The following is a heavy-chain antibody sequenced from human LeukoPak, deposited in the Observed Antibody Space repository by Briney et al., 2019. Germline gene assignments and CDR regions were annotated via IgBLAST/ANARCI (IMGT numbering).Heavy chain of an antibody. CDR2: ISSGSRYI. Sequence: GGSLRLSCAASGFTFSSSSMNWVRQAPGKGLEWVSSISSGSRYIVYADSVKGRFTVSRDNAKNSLYLQMNSLRAEDTAVYYCTRVRAGLQAFDTWGQGTLVTVSS. CDR3: TRVRAGLQAFDT. V-gene: IGHV3-21*01. J-gene: IGHJ5*02. D-gene: IGHD4-11*01. CDR1: GFTFSSSS.